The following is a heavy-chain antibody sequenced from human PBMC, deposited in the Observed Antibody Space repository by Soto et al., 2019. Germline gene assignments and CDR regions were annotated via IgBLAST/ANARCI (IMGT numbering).Heavy chain of an antibody. CDR1: GGSISSYY. V-gene: IGHV4-59*01. CDR3: ARVTTLVTGFDY. J-gene: IGHJ4*02. CDR2: IYYTGST. Sequence: SETLSLTCTVSGGSISSYYWGWLRQPPGKGLEWIGCIYYTGSTNYSPSLKSRVTISVDTSKNQFSLKLSSVTAADTAVYYCARVTTLVTGFDYWGQGTLVTVSS. D-gene: IGHD1-1*01.